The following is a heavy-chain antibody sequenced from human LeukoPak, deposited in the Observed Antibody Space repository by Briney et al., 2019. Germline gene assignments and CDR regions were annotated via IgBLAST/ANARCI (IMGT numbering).Heavy chain of an antibody. CDR1: GYTFTSYD. D-gene: IGHD2-15*01. CDR3: ARGQSPVVVVAATGDYGMDV. CDR2: MNPNSGNT. Sequence: ASMKVSCKASGYTFTSYDINWGRQATGQGLEWMGWMNPNSGNTGYAQKFQGRVTMTRNTSISTAYMELSSLRSEDTAVYYCARGQSPVVVVAATGDYGMDVWGQGTTVTVSS. J-gene: IGHJ6*02. V-gene: IGHV1-8*01.